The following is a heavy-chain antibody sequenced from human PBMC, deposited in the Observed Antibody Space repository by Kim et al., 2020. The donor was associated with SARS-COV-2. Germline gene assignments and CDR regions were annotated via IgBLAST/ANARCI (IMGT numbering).Heavy chain of an antibody. CDR1: GFTFSSYA. V-gene: IGHV3-23*01. Sequence: GGSLRLSCAASGFTFSSYAMTWVRQAPGKGLEWVSVISGSGDATYYADSVKGRFTISRDRFSNTLYLQMNNLRAEDTAVYYCVNSLYASGSPLFFETWG. CDR3: VNSLYASGSPLFFET. D-gene: IGHD3-10*01. CDR2: ISGSGDAT. J-gene: IGHJ5*01.